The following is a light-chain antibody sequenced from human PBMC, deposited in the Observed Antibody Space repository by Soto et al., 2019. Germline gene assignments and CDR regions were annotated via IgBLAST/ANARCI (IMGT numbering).Light chain of an antibody. CDR2: GAS. CDR1: QSLSSN. Sequence: EIVMTQSPATLSVSPGERATLSCRASQSLSSNLAWYQQKPGQPPRLPIYGASTRATGIPARFSGGGSGTEFTLTISRLEPEDFAVYYCQQYGSSPRTFGQGTKVDIK. J-gene: IGKJ1*01. V-gene: IGKV3-15*01. CDR3: QQYGSSPRT.